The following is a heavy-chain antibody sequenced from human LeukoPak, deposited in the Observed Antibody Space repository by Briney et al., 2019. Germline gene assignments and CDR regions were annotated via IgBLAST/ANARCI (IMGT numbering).Heavy chain of an antibody. Sequence: GGSLRLSCAASGFTFSSYGMHWVRQAPGKGLGWVAVIWYDGSNKYYADSVKGRFTISRDNSKNTLYLQMNSLRAEDTAVYYCARDMQAKLVMDVWGQGTTVTVSS. J-gene: IGHJ6*02. CDR2: IWYDGSNK. D-gene: IGHD2-2*01. V-gene: IGHV3-33*01. CDR3: ARDMQAKLVMDV. CDR1: GFTFSSYG.